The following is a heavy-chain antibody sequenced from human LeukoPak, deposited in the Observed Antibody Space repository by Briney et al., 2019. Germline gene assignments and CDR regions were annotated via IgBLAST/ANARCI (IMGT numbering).Heavy chain of an antibody. Sequence: SETLSLTCGVSGGSITSDTYYWSWIRQPPGKGLEWIGYILHSGSSYYNPSPNSRVTISIDTSKNQFSLKLNSVTAADTAVYYCAKTRNFWSAYFDYWGQGTLVTVSS. D-gene: IGHD3-3*01. CDR3: AKTRNFWSAYFDY. CDR1: GGSITSDTYY. J-gene: IGHJ4*02. CDR2: ILHSGSS. V-gene: IGHV4-30-2*01.